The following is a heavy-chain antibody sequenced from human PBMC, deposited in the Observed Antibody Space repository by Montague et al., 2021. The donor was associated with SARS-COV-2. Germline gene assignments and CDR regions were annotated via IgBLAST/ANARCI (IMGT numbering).Heavy chain of an antibody. Sequence: CAISGDSVSSNSAAWNWIRQSPSRGLEWLGRTYYRSKWYNDYAVSVKSRITINPGTSKNQFSLQLNSVTPEDTAVYYCARQPLGYDFVYFYYGMDVWGQGTTVTVSS. V-gene: IGHV6-1*01. J-gene: IGHJ6*02. CDR3: ARQPLGYDFVYFYYGMDV. CDR2: TYYRSKWYN. D-gene: IGHD5-12*01. CDR1: GDSVSSNSAA.